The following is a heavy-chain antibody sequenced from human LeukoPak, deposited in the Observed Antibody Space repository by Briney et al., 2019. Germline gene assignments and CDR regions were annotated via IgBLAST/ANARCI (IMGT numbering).Heavy chain of an antibody. J-gene: IGHJ4*02. V-gene: IGHV3-23*01. CDR2: ISTSGSCT. CDR1: GFTFSSYA. CDR3: AIPGPSYRRFDH. Sequence: GGSLRLSCAASGFTFSSYAMSWVRQAPVQGLEWVSAISTSGSCTYYADSVKGRFTISRDNPKNTLYLQTNSLRVEDTAVYYCAIPGPSYRRFDHWGQGTLVTVSS. D-gene: IGHD3-16*02.